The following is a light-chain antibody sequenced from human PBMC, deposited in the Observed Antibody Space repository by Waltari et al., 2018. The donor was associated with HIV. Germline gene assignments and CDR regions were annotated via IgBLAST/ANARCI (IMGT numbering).Light chain of an antibody. Sequence: SSDLTQDPGVSVALGQTVRITSQGDSLGTYYAAWYQQKPGQAPILVVYGKNNRPAGIPDRFSGSTSGNTASLTITGAQAVDEADYYCGSRDSAGSSFGFGPGTKVTVL. CDR1: SLGTYY. CDR3: GSRDSAGSSFG. CDR2: GKN. J-gene: IGLJ1*01. V-gene: IGLV3-19*01.